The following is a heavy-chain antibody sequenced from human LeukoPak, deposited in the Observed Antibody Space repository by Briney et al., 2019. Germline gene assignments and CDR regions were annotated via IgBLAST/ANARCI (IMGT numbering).Heavy chain of an antibody. CDR2: IYTSGST. D-gene: IGHD2-15*01. V-gene: IGHV4-4*07. CDR3: ASGYCSGGSCYSEYYYYGMDV. Sequence: SETLSLTCTVSGGSISSYYWSWIRQPVGKGLEWIGRIYTSGSTNYNPSLKSRVTMSVDTSKNQFSLKLSSVTAADTAVYYCASGYCSGGSCYSEYYYYGMDVWGQGTTVTVSS. CDR1: GGSISSYY. J-gene: IGHJ6*02.